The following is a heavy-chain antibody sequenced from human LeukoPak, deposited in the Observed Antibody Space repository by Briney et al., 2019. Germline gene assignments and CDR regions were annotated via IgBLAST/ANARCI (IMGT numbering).Heavy chain of an antibody. J-gene: IGHJ4*02. CDR2: INSNSGDT. D-gene: IGHD3-10*01. CDR3: ARSVREVIDSSRAPFDY. Sequence: ASVKASCKASGYTFTGYYIHWLRQAPGQGLEWMGWINSNSGDTNYAQKFQGRVTMTRDTSISTAYMELSGLRSDDTAVYYCARSVREVIDSSRAPFDYWGQGTLVTVSS. V-gene: IGHV1-2*02. CDR1: GYTFTGYY.